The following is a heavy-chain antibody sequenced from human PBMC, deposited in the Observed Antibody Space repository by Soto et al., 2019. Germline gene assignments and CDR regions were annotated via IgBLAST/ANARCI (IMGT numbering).Heavy chain of an antibody. D-gene: IGHD1-1*01. CDR3: ARESKWNDEYYFDY. CDR2: INHSGST. J-gene: IGHJ4*02. V-gene: IGHV4-34*01. Sequence: PSETLSLTCAVYGGSFSGCYWSWIRQPPGKGLEWIGEINHSGSTNYNPSLKSRVTISVDTSKNQFSLKLSSVTAADTAVFYCARESKWNDEYYFDYWGQGTQVTVSS. CDR1: GGSFSGCY.